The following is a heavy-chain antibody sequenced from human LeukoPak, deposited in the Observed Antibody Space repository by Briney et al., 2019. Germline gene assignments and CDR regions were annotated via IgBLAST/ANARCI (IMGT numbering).Heavy chain of an antibody. CDR3: ARDFEGVHRTTNSYTYYYYMDV. J-gene: IGHJ6*03. Sequence: GGSLRLSCAASGFTFSSYAMSWVRQAPGKGLEWVSIIYGGSTYYADSVKGRFTISRDNSKNTVYLQMNSLRAEDTAVYYCARDFEGVHRTTNSYTYYYYMDVWGKGTTVIVSS. CDR2: IYGGST. D-gene: IGHD2/OR15-2a*01. CDR1: GFTFSSYA. V-gene: IGHV3-23*03.